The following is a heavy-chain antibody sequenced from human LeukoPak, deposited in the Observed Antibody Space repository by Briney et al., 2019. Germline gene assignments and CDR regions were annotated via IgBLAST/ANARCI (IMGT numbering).Heavy chain of an antibody. D-gene: IGHD3-22*01. Sequence: SETLSLTCTVSGGSISSSSYYWGWIRQPPGKGLEWIGSIYYSGSTYYNPSLKSRVTISVDTSKNQFSLKLSSVTAADTAVYYCARHPDYYDSSGFAFDIWGQGTMVTVSS. CDR3: ARHPDYYDSSGFAFDI. J-gene: IGHJ3*02. CDR2: IYYSGST. V-gene: IGHV4-39*01. CDR1: GGSISSSSYY.